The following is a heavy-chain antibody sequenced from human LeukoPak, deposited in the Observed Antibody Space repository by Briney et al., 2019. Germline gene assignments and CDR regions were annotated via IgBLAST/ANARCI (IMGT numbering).Heavy chain of an antibody. CDR1: GGSFSGYY. V-gene: IGHV4-34*01. J-gene: IGHJ4*02. CDR2: INHSRST. D-gene: IGHD2-8*01. Sequence: PSETLSLTCAVYGGSFSGYYWSWLRQPPGKGLEWIGEINHSRSTNYNPSLKSRVTISVDTSKNQFSLKLSSVTAADTAVYYCARGVLMVYAIPNYFDYWGQGTLVTVSS. CDR3: ARGVLMVYAIPNYFDY.